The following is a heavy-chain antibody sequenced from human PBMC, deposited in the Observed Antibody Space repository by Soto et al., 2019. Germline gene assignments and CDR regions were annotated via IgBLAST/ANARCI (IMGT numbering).Heavy chain of an antibody. CDR3: AKGSGGSGIAP. Sequence: EVQLLESGGGLVQPGGSLRLSCAASGFTFSSYAMSWVCQDPGKGLEWVSAISGSGGSTYYADSVKGRFTISRDNSKNTLYLQMNSLRAEDTAVYYCAKGSGGSGIAPWGQGTLVTVSS. CDR2: ISGSGGST. J-gene: IGHJ5*02. CDR1: GFTFSSYA. D-gene: IGHD3-10*01. V-gene: IGHV3-23*01.